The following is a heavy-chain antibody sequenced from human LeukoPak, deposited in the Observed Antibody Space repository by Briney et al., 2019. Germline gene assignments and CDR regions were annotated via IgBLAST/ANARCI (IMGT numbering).Heavy chain of an antibody. Sequence: SGGSLRLSCAASGFTFSDYSMNWVRQAPGKGLESVSSISTSSSYIYYADSVKGRFTISRDNAKNTLYLQMNSLRAEDTAVYYCAREADYYDSSGYYYFDYWGQGTLVTVSS. D-gene: IGHD3-22*01. CDR1: GFTFSDYS. V-gene: IGHV3-21*01. CDR2: ISTSSSYI. J-gene: IGHJ4*02. CDR3: AREADYYDSSGYYYFDY.